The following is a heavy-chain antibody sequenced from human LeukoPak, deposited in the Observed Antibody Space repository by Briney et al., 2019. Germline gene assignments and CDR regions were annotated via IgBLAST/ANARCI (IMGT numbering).Heavy chain of an antibody. CDR1: GGSISSGSYY. CDR2: IYTSGST. D-gene: IGHD2-2*02. Sequence: SETLSLTCTVSGGSISSGSYYWSWIRQPAGKGLEWIGRIYTSGSTNYNPSLKSRVTISVDTSKNQFSLKLSSVTAADTAVYYCARVLGYCSSTSCYRPTDAFDIWGQGTMVTVSS. J-gene: IGHJ3*02. V-gene: IGHV4-61*02. CDR3: ARVLGYCSSTSCYRPTDAFDI.